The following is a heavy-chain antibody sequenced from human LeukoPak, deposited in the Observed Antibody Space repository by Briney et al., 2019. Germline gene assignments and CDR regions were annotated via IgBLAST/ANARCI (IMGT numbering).Heavy chain of an antibody. CDR2: INHSGST. V-gene: IGHV4-34*01. CDR1: GGSFSGYY. Sequence: PSETLSLTCAVYGGSFSGYYWSWIRQPPGKGLEWIGEINHSGSTNYNPSLKSRVTISVDTSKNQFSLKLSSVTAADTAVYYCARCRYRGGFFVSSTSCYVFPSWGQGTTVTVSS. J-gene: IGHJ6*02. CDR3: ARCRYRGGFFVSSTSCYVFPS. D-gene: IGHD2-2*01.